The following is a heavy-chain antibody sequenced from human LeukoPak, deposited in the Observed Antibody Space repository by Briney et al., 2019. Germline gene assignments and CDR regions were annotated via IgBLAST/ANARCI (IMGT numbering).Heavy chain of an antibody. CDR2: INPSNGDT. D-gene: IGHD4-23*01. V-gene: IGHV1-2*02. CDR1: GYTFTGYY. Sequence: VASVKVSRKASGYTFTGYYIHWARQAPGRGLEWMGWINPSNGDTNYAQNFQGRVTVTRDTSINTAYLELKSLTSDDTAVYYCARGPVVLLDWGQGTLVTVSS. J-gene: IGHJ4*02. CDR3: ARGPVVLLD.